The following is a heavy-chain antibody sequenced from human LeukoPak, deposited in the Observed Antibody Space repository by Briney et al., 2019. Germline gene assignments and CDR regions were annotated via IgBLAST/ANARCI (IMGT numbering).Heavy chain of an antibody. Sequence: GGSLRLSCAASGFTVSSNYMSWVRQAPGKGLEWVSVISGSGGSTYNADSVKGRFTISRDNSKNTLYLQMNSLRAEDTAVYYCAKDLSPNRGRWPWLVLDYWGQGTLVTVSS. CDR2: ISGSGGST. D-gene: IGHD6-19*01. V-gene: IGHV3-23*01. J-gene: IGHJ4*02. CDR3: AKDLSPNRGRWPWLVLDY. CDR1: GFTVSSNY.